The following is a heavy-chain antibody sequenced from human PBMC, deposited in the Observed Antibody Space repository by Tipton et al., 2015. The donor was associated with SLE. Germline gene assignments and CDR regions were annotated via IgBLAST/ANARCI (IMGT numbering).Heavy chain of an antibody. D-gene: IGHD3-9*01. CDR2: VYYSGST. CDR1: GGSISSSPYY. Sequence: TLSLTCNVSGGSISSSPYYWNWIRQPAGKPLEWIGRVYYSGSTNYNPSLKSRVTLSPDTSKNQFSLKLTSVTAADTALYYCARGGFDWGFPYFDFWGQGVLVTVS. J-gene: IGHJ4*02. CDR3: ARGGFDWGFPYFDF. V-gene: IGHV4-61*02.